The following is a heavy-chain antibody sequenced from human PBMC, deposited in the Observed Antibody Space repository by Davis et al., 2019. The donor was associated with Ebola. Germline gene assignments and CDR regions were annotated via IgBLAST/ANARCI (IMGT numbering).Heavy chain of an antibody. V-gene: IGHV4-39*01. CDR2: IYYGGNT. D-gene: IGHD5-24*01. CDR1: GSSISSSSYF. CDR3: ARHIRRRDGYNPVYFDY. Sequence: GSLRLSCTVSGSSISSSSYFWGWIRQPPGKGLEWIATIYYGGNTYYNPSLKSRITISVDTSRNQFSLKLSSVTATDTAVYYCARHIRRRDGYNPVYFDYWGQGILVTVSS. J-gene: IGHJ4*02.